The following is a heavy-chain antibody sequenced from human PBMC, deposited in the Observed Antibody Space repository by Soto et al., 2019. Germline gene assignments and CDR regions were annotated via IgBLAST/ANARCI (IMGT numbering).Heavy chain of an antibody. J-gene: IGHJ5*02. CDR3: ARGVKYGAYSRWFAP. Sequence: ASVKVSCKASGYTFTSYDINWVRQATGQGLEYLGWMNPNSGNTGYVQKFQGRVTMTRDTSISTAYMELSSLRSEDTAVYFCARGVKYGAYSRWFAPWGQGTLVTVSS. CDR1: GYTFTSYD. V-gene: IGHV1-8*01. D-gene: IGHD4-17*01. CDR2: MNPNSGNT.